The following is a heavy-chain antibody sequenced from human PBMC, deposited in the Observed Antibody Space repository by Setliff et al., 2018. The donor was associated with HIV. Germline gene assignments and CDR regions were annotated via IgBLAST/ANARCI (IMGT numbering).Heavy chain of an antibody. J-gene: IGHJ5*02. CDR1: GFKFDDYG. D-gene: IGHD3-3*01. V-gene: IGHV3-20*04. Sequence: GGSLRLSCSASGFKFDDYGMRWVRQAPGKGLEWVSGTNWKGDRRSYADSVKGRFTVSRDNDKNSLYLQMNSLRVEDTAFYYCARDRSRISITWGQGMLVTVSS. CDR2: TNWKGDRR. CDR3: ARDRSRISIT.